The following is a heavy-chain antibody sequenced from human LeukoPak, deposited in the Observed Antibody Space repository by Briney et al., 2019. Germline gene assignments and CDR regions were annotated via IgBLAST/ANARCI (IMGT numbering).Heavy chain of an antibody. CDR3: ARGYTPWGEVWSVYYYYYYMDV. CDR1: GFPFSSYW. CDR2: IKQDGSEK. J-gene: IGHJ6*03. V-gene: IGHV3-7*01. D-gene: IGHD1-26*01. Sequence: GGSLRLSCAASGFPFSSYWMSWVRQAPGKGLEWVANIKQDGSEKYYVASVKGRFTISRENAKNSLYLQINSLRADDTAVYYCARGYTPWGEVWSVYYYYYYMDVWGKGTTATISS.